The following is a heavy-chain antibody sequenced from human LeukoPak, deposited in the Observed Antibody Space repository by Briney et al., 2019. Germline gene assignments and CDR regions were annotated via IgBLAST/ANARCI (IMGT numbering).Heavy chain of an antibody. CDR2: MSGSGGST. CDR3: ARAEIIRGYSYSCVEY. V-gene: IGHV3-23*01. J-gene: IGHJ4*02. Sequence: PGGSLRLSCTTSGFTMRNYAMSWVRQAPGKGLECVSVMSGSGGSTYYADSVKGRFTISRDNAKNSLYLQMNSLRAEDTAVYYCARAEIIRGYSYSCVEYWGQGTLVTVSS. CDR1: GFTMRNYA. D-gene: IGHD5-18*01.